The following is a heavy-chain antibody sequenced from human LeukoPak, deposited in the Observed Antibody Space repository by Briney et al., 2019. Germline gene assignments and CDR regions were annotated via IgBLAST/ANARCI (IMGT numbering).Heavy chain of an antibody. Sequence: GGSLRLSCTASAFTFTTYAMHWVRQAPGKGLEWVAVISYDGSNKYYADSVKGRFTISRDNSKNTLYLQMNSLRAEDTAVYYCARDRTGVYFDYWGQGTLVTVSS. CDR1: AFTFTTYA. J-gene: IGHJ4*02. V-gene: IGHV3-30-3*01. D-gene: IGHD3-10*01. CDR3: ARDRTGVYFDY. CDR2: ISYDGSNK.